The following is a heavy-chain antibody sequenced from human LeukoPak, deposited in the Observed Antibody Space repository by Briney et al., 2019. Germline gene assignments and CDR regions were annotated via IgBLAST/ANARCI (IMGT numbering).Heavy chain of an antibody. CDR3: AREYSSSWFAFDY. J-gene: IGHJ4*02. V-gene: IGHV3-66*01. CDR2: IYSGGST. CDR1: GFTVSSNY. D-gene: IGHD6-13*01. Sequence: GGSLRLSCAASGFTVSSNYMSWVRQAPGKGLEWVSVIYSGGSTYYADSVKGRFTISRDNSKNTLYLQMNSLRAGDTAVYYCAREYSSSWFAFDYWGQGTLVTVSS.